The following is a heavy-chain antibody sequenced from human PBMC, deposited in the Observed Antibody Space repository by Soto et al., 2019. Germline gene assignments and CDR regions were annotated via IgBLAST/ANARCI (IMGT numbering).Heavy chain of an antibody. CDR3: ARELREGLYSSSWSTFDY. J-gene: IGHJ4*02. V-gene: IGHV3-30-3*01. Sequence: QVQLVESGGGVVQPGRSLRLSCAASGFTFSSYAMHWVRQAPGKGLEWVAVISYDGSNKYYADSVKGRFTISRDNSKNTLYLQMNSLRAEDTAVYYCARELREGLYSSSWSTFDYWGQGTLVTVSS. CDR1: GFTFSSYA. CDR2: ISYDGSNK. D-gene: IGHD6-13*01.